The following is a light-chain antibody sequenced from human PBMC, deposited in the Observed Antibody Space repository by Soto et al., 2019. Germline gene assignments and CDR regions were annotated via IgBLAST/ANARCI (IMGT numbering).Light chain of an antibody. CDR2: DVS. CDR3: SSYTISSSYV. J-gene: IGLJ1*01. V-gene: IGLV2-14*01. CDR1: SSDVGGYNY. Sequence: ALTQPASVSGSPGQSITISCTGTSSDVGGYNYVSWYQQHPGKAPKLMIYDVSNRPSGVSNRFSGSKSGNTASLTISGLQAEDEADYYCSSYTISSSYVFGTGTKVT.